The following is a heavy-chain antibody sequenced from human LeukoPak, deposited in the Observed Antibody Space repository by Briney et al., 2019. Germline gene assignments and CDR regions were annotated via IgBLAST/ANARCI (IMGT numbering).Heavy chain of an antibody. J-gene: IGHJ4*02. CDR1: GGSISSSSYY. D-gene: IGHD3/OR15-3a*01. Sequence: PSETLSLTCTVSGGSISSSSYYWGWIRQPPGKGLEWIGSIYYSGSIYYNASLKSQVSISIDTSKNQFSLRLTSVTAADTAVYYCARQTGSGLFILPGGQGTLVTVSS. CDR2: IYYSGSI. V-gene: IGHV4-39*01. CDR3: ARQTGSGLFILP.